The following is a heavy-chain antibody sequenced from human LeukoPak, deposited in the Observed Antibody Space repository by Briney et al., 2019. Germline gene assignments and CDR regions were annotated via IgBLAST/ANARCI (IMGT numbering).Heavy chain of an antibody. CDR2: IYYSGST. J-gene: IGHJ5*02. V-gene: IGHV4-39*07. Sequence: SETLSLTCTVSGGSISSSSYYWGWIRQPPGKGLEWIGSIYYSGSTYYNPSLKSRVTISVDTSKNQFSLKLSSVTAADTAVYYCAREPQYSSSLPNKSKYFDPWGQGTLVTVSS. CDR3: AREPQYSSSLPNKSKYFDP. D-gene: IGHD6-6*01. CDR1: GGSISSSSYY.